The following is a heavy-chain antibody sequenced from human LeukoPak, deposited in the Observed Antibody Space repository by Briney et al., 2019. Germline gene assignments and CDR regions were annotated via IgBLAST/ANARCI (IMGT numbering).Heavy chain of an antibody. Sequence: PSETLSLTCTVSGGSISSSSYYWSWIRQPAGKGLEWIGRIYTSGSTNYNPSLKSRVTISVDTSKNQFSLKLSSVTAADTAVYYCARAGDSSGYYYLFDYWGQGTLVTVSS. CDR2: IYTSGST. CDR3: ARAGDSSGYYYLFDY. CDR1: GGSISSSSYY. V-gene: IGHV4-61*02. D-gene: IGHD3-22*01. J-gene: IGHJ4*02.